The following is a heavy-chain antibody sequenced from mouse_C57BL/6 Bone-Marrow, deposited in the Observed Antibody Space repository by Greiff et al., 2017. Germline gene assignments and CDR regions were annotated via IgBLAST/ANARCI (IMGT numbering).Heavy chain of an antibody. V-gene: IGHV8-8*01. CDR2: IWWDDDK. J-gene: IGHJ3*01. Sequence: QVQLKESGPGILQPSQTLSLSCSSSGFSLSTFGMGVGWIRPPSGKGLEWLAHIWWDDDKYYNPALKSQLTISKDTSKNQVFLKVANVDTADTATYYCARMGNLRFAWFAYWGQGTLVTVSA. CDR1: GFSLSTFGMG. CDR3: ARMGNLRFAWFAY. D-gene: IGHD2-1*01.